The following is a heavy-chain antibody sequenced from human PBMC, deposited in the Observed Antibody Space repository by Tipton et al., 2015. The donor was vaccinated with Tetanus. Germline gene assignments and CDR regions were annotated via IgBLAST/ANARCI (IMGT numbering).Heavy chain of an antibody. CDR2: IYHDGDT. V-gene: IGHV4-31*03. D-gene: IGHD3-16*01. Sequence: TLSLTCTVSGGSITAGGYFWSWIRQLPGKGLEWMGHIYHDGDTYYNPSLKSRLIISVDTSKNQFSLRLSSVTAADTAVYYCARDHGITWGGMGYYYGMDVWGQGTTVTVSS. J-gene: IGHJ6*02. CDR3: ARDHGITWGGMGYYYGMDV. CDR1: GGSITAGGYF.